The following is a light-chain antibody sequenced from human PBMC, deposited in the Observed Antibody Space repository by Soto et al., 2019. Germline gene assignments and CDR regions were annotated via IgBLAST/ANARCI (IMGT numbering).Light chain of an antibody. CDR2: DPS. J-gene: IGKJ1*01. Sequence: EIVLTQSPATLSLSPGERATLSCRASQSVSSYLAWYQQKPGQAPRLLIYDPSSRATGIPARFSGSGSGTEFTLTISSLEPEDFAVYYCQQRSNWPVTFGQGTRVDIK. CDR3: QQRSNWPVT. V-gene: IGKV3-11*01. CDR1: QSVSSY.